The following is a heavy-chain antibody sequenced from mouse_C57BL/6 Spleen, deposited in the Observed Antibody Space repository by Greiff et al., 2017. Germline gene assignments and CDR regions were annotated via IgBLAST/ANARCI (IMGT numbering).Heavy chain of an antibody. CDR1: GYTFTEYT. D-gene: IGHD1-1*01. CDR2: FYPGSGSI. V-gene: IGHV1-62-2*01. Sequence: VKLVESGAELVKPGASVKLSCKASGYTFTEYTIHWVKQRSGQGLEWIGWFYPGSGSIKYNEKFKDKATLTADKSSSTVYMELSRLTSEDSAVYFCARHEGKGYYSSITTGYFDVWGTGTTVTVSS. CDR3: ARHEGKGYYSSITTGYFDV. J-gene: IGHJ1*03.